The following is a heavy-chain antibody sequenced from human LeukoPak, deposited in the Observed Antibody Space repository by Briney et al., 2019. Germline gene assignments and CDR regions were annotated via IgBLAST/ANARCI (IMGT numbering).Heavy chain of an antibody. CDR1: GFTFDDYT. CDR2: ISWDGGST. D-gene: IGHD6-13*01. V-gene: IGHV3-43*01. J-gene: IGHJ6*03. CDR3: AKEHSRSVAAEDYMDV. Sequence: GRSLRLSCAASGFTFDDYTMHWVRQAPGKGLEWVSLISWDGGSTYYADSVKGRFTISRDNSKNSLYLQMNSLRTEDTALYYCAKEHSRSVAAEDYMDVWGKGTTVTVSS.